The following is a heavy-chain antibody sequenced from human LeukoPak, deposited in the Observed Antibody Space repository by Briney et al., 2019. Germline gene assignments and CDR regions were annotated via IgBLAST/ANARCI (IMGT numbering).Heavy chain of an antibody. Sequence: PGGSLRLSCAASGFTFSSYGMHWVRQAPGKGLEWVAVISYDGSNKYYADSVKGRFTISRDNSKNTLYLQMNSLRAEDTAVYYCAREYCSGGSCYRDYFDYWGQGTLVTVSS. V-gene: IGHV3-30*03. CDR3: AREYCSGGSCYRDYFDY. J-gene: IGHJ4*02. CDR1: GFTFSSYG. D-gene: IGHD2-15*01. CDR2: ISYDGSNK.